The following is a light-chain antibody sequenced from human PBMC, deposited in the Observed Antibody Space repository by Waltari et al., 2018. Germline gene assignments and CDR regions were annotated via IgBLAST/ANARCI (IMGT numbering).Light chain of an antibody. V-gene: IGKV3-20*01. CDR2: DAS. J-gene: IGKJ5*01. CDR3: QHYGDSP. Sequence: EMVLTQSPGPLSLSPGERATLSCRAIQTVNNNDLAWYQQKPGQAPRLLIYDASTRVTGIPDRFSGSGSGTDFSLTISSLELEDFAVYYCQHYGDSPFGQGTRLEIK. CDR1: QTVNNND.